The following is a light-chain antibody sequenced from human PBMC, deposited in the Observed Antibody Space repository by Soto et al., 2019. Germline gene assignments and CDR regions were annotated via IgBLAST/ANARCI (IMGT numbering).Light chain of an antibody. CDR1: QSISNY. Sequence: DIQMTQSPSSLSASVGDRVTITCRARQSISNYLNWYQQKPGKAPKLLIFAASSLQSGVPSRFSGSGSGTDFTLTISSLQPEDFATYYCQQSYGTPYYTFGQGTKLEIK. J-gene: IGKJ2*01. CDR3: QQSYGTPYYT. CDR2: AAS. V-gene: IGKV1-39*01.